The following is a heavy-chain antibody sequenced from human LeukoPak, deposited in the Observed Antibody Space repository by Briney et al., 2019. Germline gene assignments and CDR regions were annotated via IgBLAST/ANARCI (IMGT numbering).Heavy chain of an antibody. CDR3: ARNRIYDILTGPSGEGYGMDV. Sequence: ASVKVSCKASGGTFSSYAISWVRQAPGQGLEWMGWISAYNGNTNYAQKLQGRVTMTTDTSTSTAYMELRSLRSDDTAVYYCARNRIYDILTGPSGEGYGMDVWGQGTTVTVSS. CDR2: ISAYNGNT. J-gene: IGHJ6*02. CDR1: GGTFSSYA. D-gene: IGHD3-9*01. V-gene: IGHV1-18*01.